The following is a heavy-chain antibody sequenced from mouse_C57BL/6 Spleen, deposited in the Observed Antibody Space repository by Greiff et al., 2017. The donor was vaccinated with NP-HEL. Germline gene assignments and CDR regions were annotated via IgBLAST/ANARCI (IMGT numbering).Heavy chain of an antibody. V-gene: IGHV5-6*01. D-gene: IGHD2-5*01. Sequence: EVQVVESGGDLVKPGGSLKLSCAASGFTFSSYGMSWVRQTPDKRLEWVATISSGGSYTYYPDSVKGRFTISRDNAKNTLYLQMSSLKSEDTAMYYCARHKYYYNNNVYAMDYWGQGTSVTVAS. CDR1: GFTFSSYG. J-gene: IGHJ4*01. CDR2: ISSGGSYT. CDR3: ARHKYYYNNNVYAMDY.